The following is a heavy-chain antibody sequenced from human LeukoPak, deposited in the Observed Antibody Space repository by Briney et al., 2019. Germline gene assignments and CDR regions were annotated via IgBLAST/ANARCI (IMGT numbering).Heavy chain of an antibody. CDR1: GFTFSRFW. J-gene: IGHJ3*02. Sequence: PGGSLRLSCAASGFTFSRFWMSWVRQAPGKGLEWVANIKQDGSEKYDVDSVKGRFTISRDNAKTSLYLQMNSLRAEDTAVYYCARDSIPGYDSSGYMVAFDIWGQGTMVTVSS. V-gene: IGHV3-7*01. D-gene: IGHD3-22*01. CDR3: ARDSIPGYDSSGYMVAFDI. CDR2: IKQDGSEK.